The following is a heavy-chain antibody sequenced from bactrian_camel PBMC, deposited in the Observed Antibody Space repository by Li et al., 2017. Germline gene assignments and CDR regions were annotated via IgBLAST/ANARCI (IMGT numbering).Heavy chain of an antibody. CDR2: IYSDDDTT. D-gene: IGHD7*01. Sequence: HVQLVESGGGSVQAGGSLRLSCVGSGYTFMRTCTVGWFRQAPGKGLEWVSSIYSDDDTTETAESVKGRFTISRDAARNTVYLQMNSLKSEDTALYYCSLLVAGAWWGQGTQVTVS. V-gene: IGHV3S6*01. CDR1: GYTFMRTCT. J-gene: IGHJ4*01. CDR3: SLLVAGAW.